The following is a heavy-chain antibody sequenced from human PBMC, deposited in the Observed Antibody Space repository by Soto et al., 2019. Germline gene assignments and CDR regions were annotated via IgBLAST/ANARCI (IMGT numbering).Heavy chain of an antibody. CDR1: DGSIGKDY. CDR3: ARDHPHSYGLYYLDY. D-gene: IGHD5-18*01. Sequence: WVTRSVDWTVCDGSIGKDYWNWIRECTGKGLEWIGYIYSSGSTHYNPSLQNRVTISIDTSKNQVSLKVNSVTAADTAVYYCARDHPHSYGLYYLDYWGQGTPVTVS. V-gene: IGHV4-59*01. CDR2: IYSSGST. J-gene: IGHJ4*02.